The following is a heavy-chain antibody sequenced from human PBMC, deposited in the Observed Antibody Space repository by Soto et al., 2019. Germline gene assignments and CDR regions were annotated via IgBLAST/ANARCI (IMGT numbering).Heavy chain of an antibody. CDR2: INHTGST. D-gene: IGHD3-22*01. CDR1: GGSFSGYY. J-gene: IGHJ4*02. V-gene: IGHV4-34*01. Sequence: SETLSLTCAVYGGSFSGYYWSWIRQPPGKGLEWIGEINHTGSTNYNPSLKSRVTISVDTSKNQFSLNLSSVTAADTAVYYCATRNYFDRSGYYYYYFDYWGQGALVTVSS. CDR3: ATRNYFDRSGYYYYYFDY.